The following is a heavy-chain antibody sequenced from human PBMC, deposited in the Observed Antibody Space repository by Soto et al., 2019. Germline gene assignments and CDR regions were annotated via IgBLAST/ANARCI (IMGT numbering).Heavy chain of an antibody. J-gene: IGHJ5*02. CDR1: GFTFDDYA. CDR3: ARAPPTPSDYGDYDWFDP. V-gene: IGHV3-9*01. Sequence: GGSLRLSCAASGFTFDDYAMHWVRQAPGKGLEWVSGISWNSGSIGYADSVKGRFTISRDNAKNSLYLQMNSLRAEDTAVYYCARAPPTPSDYGDYDWFDPWGQGTLVTVSS. D-gene: IGHD4-17*01. CDR2: ISWNSGSI.